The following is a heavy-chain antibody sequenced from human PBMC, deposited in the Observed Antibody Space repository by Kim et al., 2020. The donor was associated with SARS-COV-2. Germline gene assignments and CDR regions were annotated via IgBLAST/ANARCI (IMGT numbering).Heavy chain of an antibody. Sequence: SETLSLTCTVSGASISSSSYFWGWVRQPPGKGLEWIGSVYYSGNTYYNTSLKSRVIVSVDTSKNQFSMTLKSMTDADTAVYHCARQMVREGVLINNWFD. J-gene: IGHJ5*01. CDR2: VYYSGNT. CDR1: GASISSSSYF. CDR3: ARQMVREGVLINNWFD. D-gene: IGHD2-8*01. V-gene: IGHV4-39*01.